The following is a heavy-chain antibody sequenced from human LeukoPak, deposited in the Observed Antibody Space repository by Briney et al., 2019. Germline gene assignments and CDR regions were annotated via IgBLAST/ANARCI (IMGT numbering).Heavy chain of an antibody. V-gene: IGHV4/OR15-8*01. CDR2: IHHDGRI. CDR1: GGSIDSTNW. CDR3: ARSHDHLWGNYPDY. Sequence: SETLSLTCDVSGGSIDSTNWWNWVRQPPGQGLEWIGEIHHDGRINYNPSLKSRVTLSVDKSKNRFSLRLNSVTAADTAMYYCARSHDHLWGNYPDYWGQGTLVTVSS. D-gene: IGHD3-16*02. J-gene: IGHJ4*02.